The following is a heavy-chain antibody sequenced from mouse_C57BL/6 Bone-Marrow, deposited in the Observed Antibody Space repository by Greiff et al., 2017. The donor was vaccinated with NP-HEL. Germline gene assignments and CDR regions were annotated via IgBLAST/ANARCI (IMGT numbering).Heavy chain of an antibody. CDR1: GYSFTGYY. D-gene: IGHD1-1*01. CDR2: INPSTGGT. J-gene: IGHJ1*03. CDR3: ARCAVGTTVVATRYFDV. V-gene: IGHV1-42*01. Sequence: DVKLVESGPELVKPGASVKISCKASGYSFTGYYMNWVKQSPEKSLEWIGEINPSTGGTTYNQKFKAKATLTVDKSSSTAYMQLKSLTSEDSAVYYCARCAVGTTVVATRYFDVWGTGTTVTVSS.